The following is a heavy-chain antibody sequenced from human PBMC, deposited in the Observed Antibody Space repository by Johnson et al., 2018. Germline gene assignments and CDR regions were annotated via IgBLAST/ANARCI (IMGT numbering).Heavy chain of an antibody. D-gene: IGHD3-22*01. V-gene: IGHV3-30*02. Sequence: QVQLVQSGGGVVQPGGSLKLSCVASGFTFSDYGMHWVRQAPDKGLEWLAIIWSDGTNEYYAGSVKGRFNISRDSSKNTLYLQMNTLRAEDTAVYYCAKPRLTMTTVINYFDYWGQGTLVTVSS. CDR3: AKPRLTMTTVINYFDY. CDR2: IWSDGTNE. J-gene: IGHJ4*02. CDR1: GFTFSDYG.